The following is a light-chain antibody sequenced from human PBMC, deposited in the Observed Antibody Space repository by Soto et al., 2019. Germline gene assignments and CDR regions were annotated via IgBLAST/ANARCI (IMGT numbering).Light chain of an antibody. Sequence: DIQVTQSPSTLSASVGDRVTISCRASQNIDSWLAWYQQKPGKAPKLLIYDASSLESGVPSRFSGSGSGTEFTLTISSLQPDDCATYYCQQYNSYPYSFGPGTKVDIK. CDR3: QQYNSYPYS. J-gene: IGKJ3*01. V-gene: IGKV1-5*01. CDR2: DAS. CDR1: QNIDSW.